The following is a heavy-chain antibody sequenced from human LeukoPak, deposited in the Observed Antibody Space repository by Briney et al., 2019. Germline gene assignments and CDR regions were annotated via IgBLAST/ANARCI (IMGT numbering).Heavy chain of an antibody. CDR3: ARGTAVGTFDY. D-gene: IGHD6-13*01. CDR1: GGSISSYY. Sequence: SETLSLTCTVSGGSISSYYWSWIRQPPGKGLEWIGYIYYSGNTNYNPSLKSRVTISVDTSKNQFSLKLSSVTAADTAVFYCARGTAVGTFDYWGQETLVTVSS. CDR2: IYYSGNT. V-gene: IGHV4-59*01. J-gene: IGHJ4*02.